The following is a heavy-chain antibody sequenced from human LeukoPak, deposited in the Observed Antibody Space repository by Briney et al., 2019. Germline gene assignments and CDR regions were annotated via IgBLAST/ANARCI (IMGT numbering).Heavy chain of an antibody. CDR2: INYSGST. Sequence: PSETLSLTCGVYGGSFSGHYWSWIRQPPGKGLEWIGEINYSGSTNYSPSLEVRVTISIDTSKNQFYLKLNPVTAAVTAVYYCATERHDMITFGWQGFDPWGQGTLVTVSS. J-gene: IGHJ5*02. CDR3: ATERHDMITFGWQGFDP. D-gene: IGHD3-16*01. CDR1: GGSFSGHY. V-gene: IGHV4-34*01.